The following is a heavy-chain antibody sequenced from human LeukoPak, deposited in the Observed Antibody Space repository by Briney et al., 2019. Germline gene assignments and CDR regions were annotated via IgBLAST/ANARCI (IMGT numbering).Heavy chain of an antibody. CDR1: GYTFTGYH. D-gene: IGHD2-2*01. J-gene: IGHJ4*02. CDR2: INPNSGDT. CDR3: ARDYCSSTSCLFDY. V-gene: IGHV1-2*06. Sequence: ASVKVSCKASGYTFTGYHMHWLRQAPGQGLDWMGRINPNSGDTNYAQKFQGRVTMTRDTSISTAYMELSRLRSDDTAVFYCARDYCSSTSCLFDYWGQGTLVTVSS.